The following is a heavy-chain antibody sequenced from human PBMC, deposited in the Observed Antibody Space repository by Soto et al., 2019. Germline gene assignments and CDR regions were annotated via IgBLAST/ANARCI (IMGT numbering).Heavy chain of an antibody. D-gene: IGHD6-13*01. J-gene: IGHJ6*02. V-gene: IGHV4-39*01. CDR1: GDSIRSSSY. CDR2: IYRTGNT. CDR3: RRSSRYSTDV. Sequence: SETLSLTFTVSGDSIRSSSYWGWIRQPPGKGLEWIGSIYRTGNTYYNPTHNSKVTIYVDTSKNHFFLNLISVTAADTAVYYCRRSSRYSTDVWGQGTTVT.